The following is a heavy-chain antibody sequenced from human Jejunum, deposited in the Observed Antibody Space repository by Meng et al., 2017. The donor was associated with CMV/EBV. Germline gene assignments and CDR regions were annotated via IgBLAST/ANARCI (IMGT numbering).Heavy chain of an antibody. CDR2: INPMFGLA. V-gene: IGHV1-69*17. J-gene: IGHJ4*02. D-gene: IGHD3-22*01. Sequence: SNFGVSWVRQAPGQARGWMGGINPMFGLAKYAQNFQGRVTITADKSTNTAYMEMSSLRSEDTALYFCAREGGGSYDSNTYYPFYFDYWGQGTLVTVSS. CDR1: SNFG. CDR3: AREGGGSYDSNTYYPFYFDY.